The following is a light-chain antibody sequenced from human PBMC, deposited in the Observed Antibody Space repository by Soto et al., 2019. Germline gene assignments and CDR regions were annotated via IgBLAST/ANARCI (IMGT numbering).Light chain of an antibody. CDR2: DTS. CDR1: QSVSSNS. Sequence: EIVLTQSPATLSLSPGERATLSCGASQSVSSNSLAWYQQKPGLAPRVLIYDTSSRATGIPDRFSGSGSGTDFTLTISRLEPEDFAVYYCHQYGSSRTFGQGTKVDIK. J-gene: IGKJ1*01. V-gene: IGKV3D-20*01. CDR3: HQYGSSRT.